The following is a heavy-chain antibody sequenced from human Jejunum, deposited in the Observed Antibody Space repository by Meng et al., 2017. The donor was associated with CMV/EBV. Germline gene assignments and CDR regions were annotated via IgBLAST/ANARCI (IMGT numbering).Heavy chain of an antibody. CDR2: MNPNRGTT. J-gene: IGHJ4*02. D-gene: IGHD6-19*01. Sequence: QGQVVPSGAEVKKPGASVKVSCKASGYTFTSYDINWVRQGTGQGLEWMGWMNPNRGTTGYAQKFQGRVTMTRNISKSTAYMDLSSLRSEDTAVYYCATGVADFEYWGQGTLVTVSS. CDR3: ATGVADFEY. CDR1: GYTFTSYD. V-gene: IGHV1-8*01.